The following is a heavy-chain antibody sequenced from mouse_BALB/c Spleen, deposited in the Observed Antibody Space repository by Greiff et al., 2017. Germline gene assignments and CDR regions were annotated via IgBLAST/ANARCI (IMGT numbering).Heavy chain of an antibody. J-gene: IGHJ2*01. D-gene: IGHD2-2*01. Sequence: VQLQQSGPELVKPGASVKISCKAPGFSFTGYFMTWVQQSHGKSLEWIGRINPYNGDTFYNQKFKGKATLTVDKSSSTAHMELLSLTSEDAAVYYCGRGRGYGPVDYWGQGTTLTVSS. V-gene: IGHV1-37*01. CDR2: INPYNGDT. CDR1: GFSFTGYF. CDR3: GRGRGYGPVDY.